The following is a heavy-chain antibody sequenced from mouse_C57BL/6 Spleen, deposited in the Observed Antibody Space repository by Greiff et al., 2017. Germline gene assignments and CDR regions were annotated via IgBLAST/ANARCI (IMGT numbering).Heavy chain of an antibody. CDR2: IFPGSGST. CDR3: ARDLYYAMDY. J-gene: IGHJ4*01. V-gene: IGHV1-75*01. Sequence: VQVVESGPELVKPGASVKISCKASGYTFTDYYINWVKQTPGQGLEWIGWIFPGSGSTSYNEKFKGKATLTVDKSSSTAYMLLRSLTSEDSAVYFWARDLYYAMDYWGQGTSVTVSS. CDR1: GYTFTDYY.